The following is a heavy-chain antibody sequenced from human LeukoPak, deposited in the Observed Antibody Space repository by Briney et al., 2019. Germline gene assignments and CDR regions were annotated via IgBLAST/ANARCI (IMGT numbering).Heavy chain of an antibody. Sequence: GGSLRLSCAASGFTFSSYGMHWVRQAPGKGLEWVAFIRYDGSNKYYADSVKGRFTISRDNSKNTLYLQMNSQRAEDTAVYYCAKDLDYDFWSGYYPFDYWGQGTLVTVSS. CDR2: IRYDGSNK. CDR1: GFTFSSYG. J-gene: IGHJ4*02. V-gene: IGHV3-30*02. CDR3: AKDLDYDFWSGYYPFDY. D-gene: IGHD3-3*01.